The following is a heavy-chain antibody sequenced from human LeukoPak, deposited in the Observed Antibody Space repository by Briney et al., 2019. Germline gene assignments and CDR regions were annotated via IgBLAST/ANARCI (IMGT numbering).Heavy chain of an antibody. CDR2: ISISSSYI. D-gene: IGHD2-15*01. CDR3: ARVEGWPIVVVVAATTHAFDI. J-gene: IGHJ3*02. V-gene: IGHV3-21*01. CDR1: GFTFSSYS. Sequence: GGSLRLSCAASGFTFSSYSMNWVRQAPGKGLEWVSSISISSSYIYYADSVKGRFTISRDNAKNSLYLQMNSLRAEDTAVYYCARVEGWPIVVVVAATTHAFDIWGQGTMVTVSS.